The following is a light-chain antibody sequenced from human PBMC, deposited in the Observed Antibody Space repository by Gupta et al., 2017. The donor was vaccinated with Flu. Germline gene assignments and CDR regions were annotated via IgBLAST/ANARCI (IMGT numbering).Light chain of an antibody. Sequence: EIVMTQSPATLSVSPGERATLSCRASQSVSSNLAWYQQKPGQAPRLLIYGASTRATGIPARFSGSGYGTEFTLTISSRQSEDFAVYYCQQYNNWPPLTFGGGTKVEMK. CDR2: GAS. J-gene: IGKJ4*01. CDR3: QQYNNWPPLT. CDR1: QSVSSN. V-gene: IGKV3-15*01.